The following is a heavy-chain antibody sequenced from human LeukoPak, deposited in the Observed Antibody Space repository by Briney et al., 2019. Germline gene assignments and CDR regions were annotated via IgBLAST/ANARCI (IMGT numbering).Heavy chain of an antibody. CDR1: GYTFSTYW. V-gene: IGHV3-74*03. J-gene: IGHJ4*02. Sequence: GGSLRLSCTASGYTFSTYWINWVRQSPGKGLVWVALINGDGSTTTHADSVKGRFTISRDNAKNTAYLQMNSLRDEDTAVYFCARDYAGSPDYWGQGTLVTVSA. D-gene: IGHD3-10*01. CDR2: INGDGSTT. CDR3: ARDYAGSPDY.